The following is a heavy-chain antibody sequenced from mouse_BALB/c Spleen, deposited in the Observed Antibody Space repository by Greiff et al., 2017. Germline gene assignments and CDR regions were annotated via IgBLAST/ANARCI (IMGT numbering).Heavy chain of an antibody. CDR3: ARPGYDVKSYAMDD. D-gene: IGHD2-2*01. J-gene: IGHJ4*01. CDR2: INPGSGGT. V-gene: IGHV1-54*01. CDR1: GYAFTNYL. Sequence: QVQLQQSGAELVRPGTSVKVSCKASGYAFTNYLIEWVKQRPGQGLEWIGVINPGSGGTNYNEKFKGKATLTADKSSSTAYMQLSSLTSDDSAVYFCARPGYDVKSYAMDDWGEGTSVTVSS.